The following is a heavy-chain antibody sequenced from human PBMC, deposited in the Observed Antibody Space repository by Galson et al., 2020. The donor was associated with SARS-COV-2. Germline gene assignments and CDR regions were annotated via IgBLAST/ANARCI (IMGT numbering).Heavy chain of an antibody. CDR2: ISYDGSNK. J-gene: IGHJ4*02. D-gene: IGHD6-19*01. CDR1: GFTFSSYA. Sequence: GGSLRLSCAASGFTFSSYAMHWVRQAPGKGLEWVAVISYDGSNKYYADSVKGRFTISRDNSKNTLYLQMNSLRAEDTAVYYCARDSSGWSLVYWGQGTLVTVSS. V-gene: IGHV3-30-3*01. CDR3: ARDSSGWSLVY.